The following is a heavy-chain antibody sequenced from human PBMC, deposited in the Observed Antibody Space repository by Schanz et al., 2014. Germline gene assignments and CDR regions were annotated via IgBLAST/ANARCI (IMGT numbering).Heavy chain of an antibody. J-gene: IGHJ4*02. D-gene: IGHD3-9*01. CDR3: ARDAADFYDILTEEDY. CDR1: GYTFTSYG. V-gene: IGHV1-18*01. CDR2: ISAYNGNT. Sequence: QVQLVQSGAEAKKPGASVKVSCKASGYTFTSYGISWVRQAPGQGLEWMGWISAYNGNTKYPQKLQGRVTMTTDTYTSTAYMELRSLRSDDTAVYYCARDAADFYDILTEEDYWGQGTLXTVSS.